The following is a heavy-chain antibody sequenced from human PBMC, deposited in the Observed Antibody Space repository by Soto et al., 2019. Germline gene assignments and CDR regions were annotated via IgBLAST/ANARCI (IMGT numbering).Heavy chain of an antibody. J-gene: IGHJ6*02. Sequence: QVQLVQSGAEVKEPGSSVRVSCKASGGTFDNFIMNWVRQTPGQGLEWMGGIVPMLGTPTYAEKFKGRVTISATGSTSTMYMELTSLRSEDTAIYYCARNGTYSSSLSQYSGMDVWGPGTTVTVSS. V-gene: IGHV1-69*01. CDR1: GGTFDNFI. CDR2: IVPMLGTP. D-gene: IGHD1-26*01. CDR3: ARNGTYSSSLSQYSGMDV.